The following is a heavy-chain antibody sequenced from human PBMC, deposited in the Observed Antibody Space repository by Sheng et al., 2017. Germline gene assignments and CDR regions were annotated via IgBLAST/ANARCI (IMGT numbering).Heavy chain of an antibody. CDR2: IKSKTDGGTT. J-gene: IGHJ6*02. V-gene: IGHV3-15*01. Sequence: EVQLVESGGGLVKPGGSLRLSCAASGFTFSNAWMSWVRQAPGKGLEWVGRIKSKTDGGTTDYAAPVKGRFTISRDDSKNTLYLQMNSLKTEDTAVYYCTTDLDIVVVPAAQYYYYGMDVWGQGTTSPSP. CDR1: GFTFSNAW. CDR3: TTDLDIVVVPAAQYYYYGMDV. D-gene: IGHD2-2*03.